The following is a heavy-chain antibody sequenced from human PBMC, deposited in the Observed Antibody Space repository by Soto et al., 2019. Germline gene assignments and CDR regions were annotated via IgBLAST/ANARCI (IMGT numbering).Heavy chain of an antibody. Sequence: GGSLRLSCAASGFTFSSYAMHWVRQAPGKGLEWVAVISYDGSNKYYADSVKGRFTISRDNSKNTLYLQMNSLRAEDTAVYYCARDPTPLEAVLIWFGEFDYWGQGTLVTVSS. V-gene: IGHV3-30-3*01. CDR2: ISYDGSNK. D-gene: IGHD3-10*01. J-gene: IGHJ4*02. CDR1: GFTFSSYA. CDR3: ARDPTPLEAVLIWFGEFDY.